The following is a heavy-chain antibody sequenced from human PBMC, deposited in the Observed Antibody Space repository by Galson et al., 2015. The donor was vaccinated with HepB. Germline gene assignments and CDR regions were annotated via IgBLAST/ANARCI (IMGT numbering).Heavy chain of an antibody. J-gene: IGHJ4*02. CDR3: AREGYGDYFSP. CDR2: IKQDGSEK. D-gene: IGHD4-17*01. Sequence: SLRLSCAASGFTFSSYSMNWVRQAPGKGLEWVANIKQDGSEKYYVDSVKGRFTISRDNAKNSLYLQMNSLRAEDTAVYYCAREGYGDYFSPWGQGTLVTVSS. CDR1: GFTFSSYS. V-gene: IGHV3-7*03.